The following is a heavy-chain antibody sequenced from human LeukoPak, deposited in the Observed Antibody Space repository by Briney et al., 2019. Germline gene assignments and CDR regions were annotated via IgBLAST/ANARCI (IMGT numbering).Heavy chain of an antibody. CDR3: ARLATVPNDILTGSRDY. V-gene: IGHV3-30*14. Sequence: PGRSLRLSCAASGFTFSSYAMHWVRQAPGKGLEWVAVISYDGSNKYYADSVKGRFTISRDNSKNTVFLQMNSLSAEDTAVYYCARLATVPNDILTGSRDYWGQGTLVTVSS. J-gene: IGHJ4*02. CDR1: GFTFSSYA. CDR2: ISYDGSNK. D-gene: IGHD3-9*01.